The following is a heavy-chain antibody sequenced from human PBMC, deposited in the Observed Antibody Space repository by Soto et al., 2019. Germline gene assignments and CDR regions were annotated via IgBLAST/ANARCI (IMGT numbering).Heavy chain of an antibody. CDR3: AKDLYCSGGSCYKSVEYYFDY. CDR1: GFTFSSYA. CDR2: ISGSGGST. J-gene: IGHJ4*02. D-gene: IGHD2-15*01. Sequence: PGGSLRLSCAASGFTFSSYAMSWVRQAPGKGLEWVSAISGSGGSTYYADSVKGRFTISRDNSKNTLYLQMNSLRAEDTAVYYCAKDLYCSGGSCYKSVEYYFDYWGQGTLVTAPQ. V-gene: IGHV3-23*01.